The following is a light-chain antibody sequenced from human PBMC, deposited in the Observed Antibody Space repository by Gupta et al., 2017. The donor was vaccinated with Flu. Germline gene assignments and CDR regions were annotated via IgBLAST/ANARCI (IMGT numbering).Light chain of an antibody. CDR2: EAR. J-gene: IGLJ2*01. Sequence: QSALTQPASVSGSPGQSITISCTGTSSYVGSYNFVSWYQPHPGKAPQVIIDEARHRPSGVSDRFSGAKSGNTASLTISGLKADDEADYYCSADGGTNTLIFGGGTKLTVL. V-gene: IGLV2-14*01. CDR1: SSYVGSYNF. CDR3: SADGGTNTLI.